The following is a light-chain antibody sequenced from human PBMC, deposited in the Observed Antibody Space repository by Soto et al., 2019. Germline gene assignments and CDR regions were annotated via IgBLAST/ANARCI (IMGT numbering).Light chain of an antibody. Sequence: QSVLTQPPSVSGAPGQRVTLSCTGSSYNIGAGYDVHWYQQLPGTAPKLLIYGNSNRPSGVPDRFSGSKSGTSGSLAITGLQAEDEADYYCQSYDSSLSGSVFGGGTKVTVL. CDR1: SYNIGAGYD. CDR3: QSYDSSLSGSV. J-gene: IGLJ3*02. CDR2: GNS. V-gene: IGLV1-40*01.